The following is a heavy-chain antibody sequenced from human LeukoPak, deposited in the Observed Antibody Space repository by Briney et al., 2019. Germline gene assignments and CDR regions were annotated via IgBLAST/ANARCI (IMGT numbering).Heavy chain of an antibody. CDR1: GGTFSSYA. CDR3: ARDRSGSYHFDY. V-gene: IGHV1-69*13. CDR2: IIPIFGTA. D-gene: IGHD1-26*01. J-gene: IGHJ4*02. Sequence: SVKVSCKASGGTFSSYAISWVRQAPGQGLEWMGGIIPIFGTANYAQKFQGRVTITADESTSTAYMELSSLRSEDTAVYYCARDRSGSYHFDYWGQGTLVTVSS.